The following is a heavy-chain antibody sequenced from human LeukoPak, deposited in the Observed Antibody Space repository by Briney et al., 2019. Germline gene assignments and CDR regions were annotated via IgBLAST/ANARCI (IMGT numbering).Heavy chain of an antibody. CDR3: ASLDGTHAFNI. Sequence: SDTLSLTCTVSGGSISSYHWNWIRQPAGKGLEWIGRIYTSGSTNYNPSLKSRVTMSVDTSKNQFSLRLSSVTAADTAVYYCASLDGTHAFNIWGQGTMVTVSS. CDR2: IYTSGST. J-gene: IGHJ3*02. D-gene: IGHD1-1*01. V-gene: IGHV4-4*07. CDR1: GGSISSYH.